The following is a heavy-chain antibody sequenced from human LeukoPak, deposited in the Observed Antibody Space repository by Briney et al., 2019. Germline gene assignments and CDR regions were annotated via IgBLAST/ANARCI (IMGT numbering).Heavy chain of an antibody. Sequence: ASVKVSCKASGYTFTDHYIHWVRQAPGQGLEWLGWINPNSGDTNYAQKLQGRVTMTTGTSTSTAYMELRSLRSDDTAVYYCARGSSYGFSMGYWGQGTLVTVSS. V-gene: IGHV1-2*02. J-gene: IGHJ4*02. CDR3: ARGSSYGFSMGY. CDR1: GYTFTDHY. CDR2: INPNSGDT. D-gene: IGHD3-16*01.